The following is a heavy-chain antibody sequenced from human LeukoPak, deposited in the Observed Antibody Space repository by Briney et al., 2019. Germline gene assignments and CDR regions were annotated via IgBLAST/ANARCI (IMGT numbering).Heavy chain of an antibody. Sequence: GGSLRLSCAASGFTFSSYGMHWVRQAPGKGLEWVAFIRYDGSNKYYADSVKGRFTISRDNSKNTLYLQMNSLRAEDMAVYYCAAQYYYDSSGYELDYWGQGTLVTVSS. CDR1: GFTFSSYG. V-gene: IGHV3-30*02. J-gene: IGHJ4*02. D-gene: IGHD3-22*01. CDR2: IRYDGSNK. CDR3: AAQYYYDSSGYELDY.